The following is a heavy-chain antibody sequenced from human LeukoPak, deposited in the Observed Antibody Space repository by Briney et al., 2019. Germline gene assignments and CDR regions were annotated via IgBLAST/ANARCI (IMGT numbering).Heavy chain of an antibody. J-gene: IGHJ6*03. CDR2: ISAYNGNT. Sequence: ASVKVSCKASGYTFTSYGISWVRQAPGQGLEWMGWISAYNGNTNYAQKLQGRVTMTTDTSTSTAYMELRSLRSDDTAVYYCARSHTVVPASHCYYYYMDVWGKGTTVTISS. D-gene: IGHD2-2*01. CDR1: GYTFTSYG. CDR3: ARSHTVVPASHCYYYYMDV. V-gene: IGHV1-18*01.